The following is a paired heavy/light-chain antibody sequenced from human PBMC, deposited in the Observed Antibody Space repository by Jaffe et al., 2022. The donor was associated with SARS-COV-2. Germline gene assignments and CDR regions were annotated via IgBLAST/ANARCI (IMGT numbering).Heavy chain of an antibody. CDR2: IYYSGGT. D-gene: IGHD1-20*01. J-gene: IGHJ3*02. V-gene: IGHV4-39*01. Sequence: QLQLQESGPGLVKPSETLSLTCTVSGGSISSSSYYWAWIRQPPGKGLEWIGIIYYSGGTYYSPSLKSRVTISVDTSKNEFSLKLTSVTAADTAVFYCARRITAVDAFDIWGQGTMVTVSS. CDR1: GGSISSSSYY. CDR3: ARRITAVDAFDI.
Light chain of an antibody. CDR1: SSDVGSYNL. CDR3: CSYAGSNNWV. V-gene: IGLV2-23*01. J-gene: IGLJ3*02. CDR2: EAS. Sequence: QSALTQPASVSGSPGQSITISCTGTSSDVGSYNLVSWYQQHPGKAPKLMIYEASTRPSGVSDRFSGSKSGNTASLTISGLQADDEADYYCCSYAGSNNWVFGGGTKLTVL.